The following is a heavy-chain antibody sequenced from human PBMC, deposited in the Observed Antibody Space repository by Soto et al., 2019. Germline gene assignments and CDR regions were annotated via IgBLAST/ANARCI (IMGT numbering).Heavy chain of an antibody. Sequence: GGSLRLSCAASGFTFSSYAMHWVRQAPGKGLEWVAVISYDGSNKYYADSVKGRFTISRDNSKNTLYLQMNSLRAEDTAVYYCAREINQLVNWFDPWGQGTLVTVSS. V-gene: IGHV3-30-3*01. CDR1: GFTFSSYA. CDR3: AREINQLVNWFDP. CDR2: ISYDGSNK. D-gene: IGHD6-13*01. J-gene: IGHJ5*02.